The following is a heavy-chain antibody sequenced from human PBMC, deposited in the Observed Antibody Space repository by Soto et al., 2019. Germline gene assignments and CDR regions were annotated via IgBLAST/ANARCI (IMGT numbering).Heavy chain of an antibody. J-gene: IGHJ5*02. CDR3: ASAGTMIVVVITTGRNWFDP. Sequence: PSETLSLTCAVYGGPFSGYYWSWIRQPPGKGLEWIGEINHSGSTNYNPSLKSRVTISVDTSKNQFSLKLSSVTAADTAVYYCASAGTMIVVVITTGRNWFDPWGQGTLVTVSS. D-gene: IGHD3-22*01. CDR1: GGPFSGYY. CDR2: INHSGST. V-gene: IGHV4-34*01.